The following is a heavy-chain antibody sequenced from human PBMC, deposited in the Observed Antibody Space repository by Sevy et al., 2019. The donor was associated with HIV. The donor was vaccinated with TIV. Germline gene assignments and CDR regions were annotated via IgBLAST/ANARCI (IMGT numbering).Heavy chain of an antibody. CDR2: ISYDGSNK. V-gene: IGHV3-30*04. D-gene: IGHD5-18*01. CDR3: ARAPSPGYSYGYGPEYYYYGMDV. Sequence: GGSLRLSCAASGFTFSSYAMHWVRQAPGKGLEWVAVISYDGSNKYYADSVKGRFTISRDNSKNTLYLQMNSLRAEDTAVYYCARAPSPGYSYGYGPEYYYYGMDVWGQGTTVTVSS. CDR1: GFTFSSYA. J-gene: IGHJ6*02.